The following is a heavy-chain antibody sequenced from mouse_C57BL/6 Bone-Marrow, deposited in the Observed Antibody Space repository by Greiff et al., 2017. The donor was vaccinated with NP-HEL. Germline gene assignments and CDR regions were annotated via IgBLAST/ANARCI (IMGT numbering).Heavy chain of an antibody. CDR1: GFSFNTYA. Sequence: EVQLVESGGGLVQPKGSLKLSCAASGFSFNTYAMNWVRQAPGKGLEWVARIRSKSNNYATYYADSVKDRFTISRDDSESMLYLQMNNLKTEDTAMYYCVMDGGPYYSNYAWFAYWGQGTLVTVSA. D-gene: IGHD2-5*01. CDR3: VMDGGPYYSNYAWFAY. CDR2: IRSKSNNYAT. V-gene: IGHV10-1*01. J-gene: IGHJ3*01.